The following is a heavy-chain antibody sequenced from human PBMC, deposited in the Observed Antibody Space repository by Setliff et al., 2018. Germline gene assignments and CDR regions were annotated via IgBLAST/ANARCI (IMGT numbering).Heavy chain of an antibody. J-gene: IGHJ6*02. CDR2: IYHNGNT. Sequence: PSETLSLTCTVSGGSISPYFWSWIRQSPGKGLEWIGYIYHNGNTNFNPSLKSRVTMSVDTSKNQFALNLTSVTAADTAVYYCARDRSAYSYGLDVWGQGTTGTV. CDR3: ARDRSAYSYGLDV. CDR1: GGSISPYF. V-gene: IGHV4-4*08.